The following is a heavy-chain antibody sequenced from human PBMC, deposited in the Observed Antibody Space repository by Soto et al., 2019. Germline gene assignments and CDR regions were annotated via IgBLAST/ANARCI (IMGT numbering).Heavy chain of an antibody. CDR2: MNPNSGNT. J-gene: IGHJ4*02. D-gene: IGHD3-10*01. CDR3: AMRYSLPYHYGSGRYDDY. CDR1: GYTFTSYD. Sequence: SVKVSCKASGYTFTSYDINWVRQATGQGLEWMGWMNPNSGNTGYAQKFQGRVTMTRNTSISTAYMELSSLRSEDTAVYYCAMRYSLPYHYGSGRYDDYWGQGTLVTVSS. V-gene: IGHV1-8*01.